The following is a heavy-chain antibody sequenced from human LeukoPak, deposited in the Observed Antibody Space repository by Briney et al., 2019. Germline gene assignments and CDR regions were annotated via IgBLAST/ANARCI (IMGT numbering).Heavy chain of an antibody. Sequence: GGSLRLSCAASGFTFSDYYMSWIRQAPGKGLEWVAFIRYDGSDKYYVDSVRGRFTISRDNSKNTLYLQMNSLRAEDTAVYYCAKDGAFDYWGQGTLVTVSS. CDR2: IRYDGSDK. V-gene: IGHV3-30*02. CDR3: AKDGAFDY. CDR1: GFTFSDYY. J-gene: IGHJ4*02.